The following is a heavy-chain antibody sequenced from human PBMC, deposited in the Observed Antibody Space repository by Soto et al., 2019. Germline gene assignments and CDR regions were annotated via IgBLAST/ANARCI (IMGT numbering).Heavy chain of an antibody. J-gene: IGHJ4*01. Sequence: EVHLVESGGGLVKPGGSLRLSCAASGFTFSNAWINWFRQAPGKGLEWVGRVKSKNDGGTTDFAAPVKGRFAISRDDSKNMVYLEMNSLQTEDTAIYYCTTDSYITSIIVRFDYWGHGTLVTVSS. CDR3: TTDSYITSIIVRFDY. V-gene: IGHV3-15*07. CDR1: GFTFSNAW. D-gene: IGHD3-22*01. CDR2: VKSKNDGGTT.